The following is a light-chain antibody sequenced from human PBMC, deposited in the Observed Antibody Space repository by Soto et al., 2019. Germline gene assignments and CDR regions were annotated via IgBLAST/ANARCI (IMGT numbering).Light chain of an antibody. J-gene: IGKJ1*01. CDR3: QQFYNWPRT. CDR2: VAS. V-gene: IGKV3-15*01. CDR1: QSVSSN. Sequence: EIVMTQSPGTLSVSPGERATLSCRASQSVSSNLAWYQQKPGQAPRLLIYVASTRATGIPARFSGSGSETEFTLTISSLQSEDFAVYYCQQFYNWPRTFGQGTKVEIK.